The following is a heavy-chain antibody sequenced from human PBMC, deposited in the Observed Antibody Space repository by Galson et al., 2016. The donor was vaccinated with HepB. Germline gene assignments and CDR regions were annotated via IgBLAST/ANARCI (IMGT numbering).Heavy chain of an antibody. CDR2: FDPEDRET. CDR1: GHSLTALA. D-gene: IGHD1-26*01. Sequence: SVKVSCKVSGHSLTALALHWVRQTPIKGLEWMGSFDPEDRETNNTENFQGRVSLTEDTSTNTAYMELTSLRSEDSGIYYCVTEGGAVWGQGTRVTVSS. V-gene: IGHV1-24*01. CDR3: VTEGGAV. J-gene: IGHJ4*02.